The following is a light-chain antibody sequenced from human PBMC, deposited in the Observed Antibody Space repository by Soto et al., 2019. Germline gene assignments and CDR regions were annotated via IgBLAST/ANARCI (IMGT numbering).Light chain of an antibody. CDR2: KAS. J-gene: IGKJ1*01. Sequence: DIQMTQSPSTLSASVGDRVTITCRASQSISSWLAWYQQKPGKAPKLLIYKASSLESGVPSRFGGSGSGTEFTLTISSLQPDDFATYYCQQYSSYSWTFGQGTKVEIK. CDR3: QQYSSYSWT. V-gene: IGKV1-5*03. CDR1: QSISSW.